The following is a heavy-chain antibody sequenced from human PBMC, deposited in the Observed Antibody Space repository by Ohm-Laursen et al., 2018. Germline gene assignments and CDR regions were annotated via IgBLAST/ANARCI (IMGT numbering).Heavy chain of an antibody. CDR1: GFTFSDYY. CDR3: AREVASVEDY. Sequence: GSLRLSCAAPGFTFSDYYMSWIRQAPGKGLEWVSYISSSSSTIYYADSVKGRFTISRDNAKNSLSLQMNSLRAEDTALYYCAREVASVEDYWGQGTLVTVSS. J-gene: IGHJ4*02. V-gene: IGHV3-11*01. CDR2: ISSSSSTI.